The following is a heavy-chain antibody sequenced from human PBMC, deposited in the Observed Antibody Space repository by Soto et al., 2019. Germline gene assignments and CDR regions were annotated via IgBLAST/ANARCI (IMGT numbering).Heavy chain of an antibody. J-gene: IGHJ6*02. CDR2: ISGYNGDT. CDR1: GYTFTRYG. CDR3: AKNGRLPYYYYGMDV. D-gene: IGHD6-25*01. V-gene: IGHV1-18*01. Sequence: QVQLVQSGGEVKKPGASVKVSCKTSGYTFTRYGISWVRQAPGQGLEWMGWISGYNGDTNYAQKFQERIPMTIDTYTTTVYMELRSLTSDDTAVYYCAKNGRLPYYYYGMDVWGQGTTVTVSS.